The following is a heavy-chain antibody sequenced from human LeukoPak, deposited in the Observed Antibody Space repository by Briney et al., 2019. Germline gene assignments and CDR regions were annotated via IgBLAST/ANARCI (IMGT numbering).Heavy chain of an antibody. CDR1: GFTFSNAW. CDR3: STWTDLYDY. V-gene: IGHV3-15*01. D-gene: IGHD3/OR15-3a*01. CDR2: IRSKTDGGTT. Sequence: PGGSLRLSCAASGFTFSNAWMSWVRQAPGKGLDWVGRIRSKTDGGTTDHAASVKGRFTISRDDLLYLQMNSLKTEDTAVYYCSTWTDLYDYWGQGTLVTVSS. J-gene: IGHJ4*02.